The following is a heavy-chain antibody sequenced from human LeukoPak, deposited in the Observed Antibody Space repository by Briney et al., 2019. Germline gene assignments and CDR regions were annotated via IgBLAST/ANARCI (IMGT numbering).Heavy chain of an antibody. CDR1: GGSISSSSYY. CDR2: IYYSGST. V-gene: IGHV4-39*01. D-gene: IGHD6-13*01. Sequence: SETLSLTCTVSGGSISSSSYYWGWIRQPPGKGLEWIGSIYYSGSTYYNPSLKSRVTISVDTSKKQFSLKVSSVTAADTAVYYCARRYDSSWTFDYWGQGTLVTVSS. CDR3: ARRYDSSWTFDY. J-gene: IGHJ4*02.